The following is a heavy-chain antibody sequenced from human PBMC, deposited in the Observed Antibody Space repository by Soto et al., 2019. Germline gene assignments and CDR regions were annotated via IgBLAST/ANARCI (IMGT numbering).Heavy chain of an antibody. CDR1: GYTFITSG. V-gene: IGHV1-18*01. CDR2: ISPANGDK. CDR3: ARGTYFATAHKHWSYFDY. Sequence: QVELMQSGPEVKRPGTSVKVSCKASGYTFITSGINWVRQTPGQPLEWVGWISPANGDKKYAQKFKDKVILTSETPTHTSNMALTILTSDDTAVYFCARGTYFATAHKHWSYFDYWGRG. D-gene: IGHD2-8*02. J-gene: IGHJ2*01.